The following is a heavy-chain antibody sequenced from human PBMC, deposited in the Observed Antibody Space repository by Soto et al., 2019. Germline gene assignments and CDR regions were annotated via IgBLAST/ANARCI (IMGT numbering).Heavy chain of an antibody. CDR3: AKDRKGSITATGRAFDS. Sequence: EVQLLESGGGLVQPGGSLRLSCAASGFTFNNYAMSWVRQAPGKGLEWVSGISGSGGNTYYADSVEGRFTISRDNSKNALYLQINGLRAEDTAVHYCAKDRKGSITATGRAFDSWGQGTLVTVSS. CDR2: ISGSGGNT. J-gene: IGHJ4*02. CDR1: GFTFNNYA. D-gene: IGHD6-13*01. V-gene: IGHV3-23*01.